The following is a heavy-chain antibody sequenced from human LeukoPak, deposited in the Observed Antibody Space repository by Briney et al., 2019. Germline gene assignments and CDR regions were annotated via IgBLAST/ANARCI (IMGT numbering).Heavy chain of an antibody. CDR2: IWYDGRNQ. J-gene: IGHJ6*03. Sequence: SLRLSCAASGFTFSSYAMHWVRQAPGKGLESVAVIWYDGRNQYYADSVKGRFTISGDNSKNTLYLQMNSLRAEDTALYYCARTYYHMDVWGKGATVTVSS. V-gene: IGHV3-33*01. CDR3: ARTYYHMDV. CDR1: GFTFSSYA.